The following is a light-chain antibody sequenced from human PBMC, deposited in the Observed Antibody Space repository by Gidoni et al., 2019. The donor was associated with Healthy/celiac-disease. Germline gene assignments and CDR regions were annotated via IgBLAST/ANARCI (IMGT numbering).Light chain of an antibody. V-gene: IGKV1-12*01. CDR3: QQANSPYS. CDR2: AAS. J-gene: IGKJ2*03. CDR1: QSISSW. Sequence: IQMTPSPSSVSASVGDRVTITCRASQSISSWLAWYQQKPGKAPKLLIYAASSLQSGVPSRFSGSGSGTDFTLTISSLQPEDFATYYCQQANSPYSFGQGTKLEIK.